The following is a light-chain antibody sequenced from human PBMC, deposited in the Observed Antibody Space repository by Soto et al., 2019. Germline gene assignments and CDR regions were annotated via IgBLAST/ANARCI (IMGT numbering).Light chain of an antibody. Sequence: EIVLTQSPGTLSLSPGERATLSCRASQSISDPLAWYQQKPGQAPRRLIHGASTRAPGFPARFSGSGSGTEFTLTISSLQPEDFATYYCLQDYNYPWTFGQGTKV. J-gene: IGKJ1*01. CDR3: LQDYNYPWT. CDR1: QSISDP. V-gene: IGKV3-15*01. CDR2: GAS.